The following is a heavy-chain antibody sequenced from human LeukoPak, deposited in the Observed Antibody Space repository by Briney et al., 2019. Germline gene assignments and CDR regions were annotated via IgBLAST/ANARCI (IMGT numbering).Heavy chain of an antibody. D-gene: IGHD2-2*01. CDR2: IIPIFGTA. Sequence: ASVKVSCKASGGTFSSYAISWVRQAPGQGLEWMGGIIPIFGTANYAQKFQGRVTITADESTSTAYMEPSSLRSEDTAVYYCAGCSSTSCYVDRRYYYGMDVWGQGTTVTVSS. CDR3: AGCSSTSCYVDRRYYYGMDV. J-gene: IGHJ6*02. V-gene: IGHV1-69*13. CDR1: GGTFSSYA.